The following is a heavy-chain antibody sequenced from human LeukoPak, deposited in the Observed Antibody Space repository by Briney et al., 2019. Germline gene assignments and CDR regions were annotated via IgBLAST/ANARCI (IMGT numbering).Heavy chain of an antibody. J-gene: IGHJ4*02. CDR1: GGSISSYY. Sequence: SETLSLTCTVSGGSISSYYWSWLRQPPGKGLVWIGYIYYSGSTNYNPSLKSRVTISVDTSKNQFSLKLSSVTAADTAVYYCTNYDILTGYYRWGQGTLVTVSS. CDR3: TNYDILTGYYR. D-gene: IGHD3-9*01. CDR2: IYYSGST. V-gene: IGHV4-59*01.